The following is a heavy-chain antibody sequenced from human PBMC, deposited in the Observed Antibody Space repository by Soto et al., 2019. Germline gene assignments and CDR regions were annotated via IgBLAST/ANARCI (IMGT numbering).Heavy chain of an antibody. CDR3: VRDYGDYAYFQH. CDR1: GYTFTSYG. CDR2: ISGYNGNT. D-gene: IGHD4-17*01. Sequence: ASVKFSCKASGYTFTSYGISWVRQAPGQGLEWMGWISGYNGNTNYVQKLQGRVTMTTDTSTSTAYMELRSLTSDDTAVYYCVRDYGDYAYFQHWGQGTLVTVSS. V-gene: IGHV1-18*01. J-gene: IGHJ1*01.